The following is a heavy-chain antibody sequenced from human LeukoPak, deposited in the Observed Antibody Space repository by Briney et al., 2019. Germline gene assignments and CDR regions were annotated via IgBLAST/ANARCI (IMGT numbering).Heavy chain of an antibody. V-gene: IGHV4-39*01. CDR1: GGSTRNSSYY. Sequence: SETLSLTCSVSGGSTRNSSYYWGWIRQPPGKGLEWIGSFSYPRSTHSNPSRKSRVTLSVDTSKNQFFMKLNSLTPADTAVYYCAITIFGVALYFDDWGQGTLVSVCS. CDR2: FSYPRST. CDR3: AITIFGVALYFDD. D-gene: IGHD3-3*01. J-gene: IGHJ4*02.